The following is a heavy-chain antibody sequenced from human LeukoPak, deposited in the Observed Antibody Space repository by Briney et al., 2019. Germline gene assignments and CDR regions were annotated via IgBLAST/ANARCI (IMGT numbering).Heavy chain of an antibody. CDR1: GCTSSRYE. CDR3: ASPQTSGYAFGY. J-gene: IGHJ4*02. Sequence: GGSLRLSCAPSGCTSSRYEMIWVRRAPGKGVECVSYISGSGRTIYYADTVKGRFTISRDNAQNSLYLQMYSLRAGDTAAYYCASPQTSGYAFGYWGQGTLVTVSS. CDR2: ISGSGRTI. V-gene: IGHV3-48*03. D-gene: IGHD5-12*01.